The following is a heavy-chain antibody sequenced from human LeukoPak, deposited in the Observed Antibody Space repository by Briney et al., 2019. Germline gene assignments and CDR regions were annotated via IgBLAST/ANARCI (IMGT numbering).Heavy chain of an antibody. CDR2: IYYSGST. CDR1: GGSISSSSYY. Sequence: SETLSLTCTVSGGSISSSSYYWGWIRQPPGKGLEWIGSIYYSGSTYYNPSLKSRVTISVDTSKNQFSLKLSSVTAADTAVYYCARDPPAGGYHLFSDWGQGTLVTVSS. D-gene: IGHD2-8*02. CDR3: ARDPPAGGYHLFSD. V-gene: IGHV4-39*07. J-gene: IGHJ4*02.